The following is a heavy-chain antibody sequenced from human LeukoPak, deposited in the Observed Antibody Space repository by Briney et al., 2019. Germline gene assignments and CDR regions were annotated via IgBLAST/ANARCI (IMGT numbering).Heavy chain of an antibody. Sequence: SETLSLTCIVSGGSIRSGAYYWSWIRQHPGKGLEWIGYIYDSGSTNYNPSLKSRVTISVDKSKNQVSLKLSSVTAADTAVYYCARGLHSTMPYWGYWGQGTLVTVSS. V-gene: IGHV4-31*03. D-gene: IGHD2-2*01. CDR2: IYDSGST. CDR3: ARGLHSTMPYWGY. J-gene: IGHJ4*02. CDR1: GGSIRSGAYY.